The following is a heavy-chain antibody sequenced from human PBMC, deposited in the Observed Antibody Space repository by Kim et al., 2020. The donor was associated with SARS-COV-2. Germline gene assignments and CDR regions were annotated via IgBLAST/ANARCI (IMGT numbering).Heavy chain of an antibody. D-gene: IGHD3-22*01. V-gene: IGHV1-18*04. CDR2: ISTYNGDT. CDR1: DYAFNNYG. J-gene: IGHJ4*02. CDR3: ARNYYDSSGFPGYYFDY. Sequence: ASVKVSCKASDYAFNNYGITWVRQAPGQGLEWMGWISTYNGDTDYAQQFRGRVIMTMDRSTTTVYMDLTNLRPDDTAVYYCARNYYDSSGFPGYYFDYWGQGAQVTVSS.